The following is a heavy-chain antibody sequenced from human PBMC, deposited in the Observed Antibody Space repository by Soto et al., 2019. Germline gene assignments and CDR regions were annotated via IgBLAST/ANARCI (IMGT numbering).Heavy chain of an antibody. D-gene: IGHD5-18*01. CDR1: GFNFSNYS. Sequence: GGSLRLSWEASGFNFSNYSMNWVLQNPGKGLEWVSSISSSSSYIYYADSVKGRFTISRDNAKNSLYLQMNSLGAEDTAVYYCARDQPGYSYGYGLGYWGQGTLVTVS. J-gene: IGHJ4*02. V-gene: IGHV3-21*01. CDR2: ISSSSSYI. CDR3: ARDQPGYSYGYGLGY.